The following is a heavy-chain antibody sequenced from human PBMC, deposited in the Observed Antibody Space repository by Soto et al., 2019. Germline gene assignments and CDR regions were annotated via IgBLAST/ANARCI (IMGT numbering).Heavy chain of an antibody. Sequence: SVKVSCKASGGTFSSYAISWVRQAPGQGLERMGGIIPIFGTANYAQKFQGRVTITADESTSTAYMELSSLRSEDTAVYYCARDRRSIAARTYYYYGMDVWGQGTTVTVSS. CDR2: IIPIFGTA. CDR1: GGTFSSYA. CDR3: ARDRRSIAARTYYYYGMDV. J-gene: IGHJ6*02. D-gene: IGHD6-6*01. V-gene: IGHV1-69*13.